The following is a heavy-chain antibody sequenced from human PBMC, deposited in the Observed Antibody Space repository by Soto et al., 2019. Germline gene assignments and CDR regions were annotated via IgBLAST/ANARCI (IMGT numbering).Heavy chain of an antibody. CDR1: GFSFSTYP. CDR2: ISGGGVST. Sequence: GESLKISCAASGFSFSTYPMSWVRQAPGKGLEWVSAISGGGVSTYYADSVKGRFSISRDNSMHTLYLLMSGLRAEDTAVYYCAKTPNSAKGNTFDYWGQGTLVTVSS. V-gene: IGHV3-23*01. D-gene: IGHD1-1*01. J-gene: IGHJ4*02. CDR3: AKTPNSAKGNTFDY.